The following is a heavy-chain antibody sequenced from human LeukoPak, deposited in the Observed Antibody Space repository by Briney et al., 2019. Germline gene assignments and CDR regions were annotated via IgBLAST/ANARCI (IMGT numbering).Heavy chain of an antibody. Sequence: TSVKVSCKASGFTFTSSAMQWVRQARGQRLEWIGWIVVGSGNTNYAQKFQERVTITRDMSTSTAYMERSSLRSEDTAVYYCAADCYGAPYYYGMDVWGQGTTVTVSS. CDR3: AADCYGAPYYYGMDV. CDR1: GFTFTSSA. D-gene: IGHD4/OR15-4a*01. V-gene: IGHV1-58*02. J-gene: IGHJ6*02. CDR2: IVVGSGNT.